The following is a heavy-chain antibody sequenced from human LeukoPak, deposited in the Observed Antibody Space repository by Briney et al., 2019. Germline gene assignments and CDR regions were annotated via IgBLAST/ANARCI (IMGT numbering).Heavy chain of an antibody. D-gene: IGHD6-19*01. CDR3: ARECSSEGYYYGMDV. V-gene: IGHV4-39*02. CDR1: GGSISSSSYY. Sequence: SETLSLTCTVSGGSISSSSYYWGWIRQPPGKGLEWIGSIYHSGITYYNPSLKSRVTVSVDTSRNQFSLKLSSGTAADTAVYYCARECSSEGYYYGMDVWGQGTTVTVSS. J-gene: IGHJ6*02. CDR2: IYHSGIT.